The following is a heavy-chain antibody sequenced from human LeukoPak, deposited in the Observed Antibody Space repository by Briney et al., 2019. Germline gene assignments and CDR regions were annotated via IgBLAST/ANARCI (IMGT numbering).Heavy chain of an antibody. V-gene: IGHV1-2*02. Sequence: GASVKVSCKASGYTFTNYYMHWVRQAPGQGLEWMGWISPDSGGTDYAQRFQGRVTMTRDTSITTAYMDLSSLRSDDTAVYYCAIQPWGSGNNWYFDLWGRGTLVTVSS. CDR1: GYTFTNYY. J-gene: IGHJ2*01. CDR3: AIQPWGSGNNWYFDL. D-gene: IGHD7-27*01. CDR2: ISPDSGGT.